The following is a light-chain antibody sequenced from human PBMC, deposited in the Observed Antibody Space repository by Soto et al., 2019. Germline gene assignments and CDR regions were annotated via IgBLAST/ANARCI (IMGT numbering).Light chain of an antibody. V-gene: IGKV3-15*01. CDR1: QSVSGS. CDR3: RQYSQWPRT. CDR2: TTS. J-gene: IGKJ1*01. Sequence: EVVLTQSPATLSVSPGESATLSCRASQSVSGSVAWYLQKPGQAPRLLIDTTSNRATGVPARFSGSGFETQFTLTISRLQSEYFAVYYCRQYSQWPRTFGQGPKVEIK.